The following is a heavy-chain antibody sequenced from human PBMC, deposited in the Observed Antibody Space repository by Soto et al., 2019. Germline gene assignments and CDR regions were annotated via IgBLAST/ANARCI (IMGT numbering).Heavy chain of an antibody. Sequence: GGSLRLSCAASGFTFSSYSMNWVRQAPGKGLEWVSYISSSSSTIYYADSVKGRFTISRDNAKNSLYLQMNSLRDEDTAVYYCAREAKGGTMIVVVNNCFDPWGQGTLVTVSS. D-gene: IGHD3-22*01. V-gene: IGHV3-48*02. CDR1: GFTFSSYS. CDR2: ISSSSSTI. CDR3: AREAKGGTMIVVVNNCFDP. J-gene: IGHJ5*02.